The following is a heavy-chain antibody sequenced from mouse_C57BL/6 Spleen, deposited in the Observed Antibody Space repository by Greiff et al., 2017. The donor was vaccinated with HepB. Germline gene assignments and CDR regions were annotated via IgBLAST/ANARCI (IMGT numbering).Heavy chain of an antibody. V-gene: IGHV1-59*01. CDR3: ERCGLAGDFGY. D-gene: IGHD3-1*01. Sequence: VQLQQPGAELVRPGSSVKLSCKASGYTFTSYWMHWVKQRPGQGLEWIGVIDPSDSYTNYNQKFKGKATLTVDTSSSTAYMQLSSLTSEDSAVYECERCGLAGDFGYWGQGTTLTVSS. CDR2: IDPSDSYT. J-gene: IGHJ2*01. CDR1: GYTFTSYW.